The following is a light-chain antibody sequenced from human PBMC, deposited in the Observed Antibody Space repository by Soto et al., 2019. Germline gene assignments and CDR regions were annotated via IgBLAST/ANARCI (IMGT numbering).Light chain of an antibody. Sequence: EIVLTQSPGTLSLSPGERATLSCRASQSVSSSYLAWYHQKPGQAPRLHIYGASSRATGIPDRFSGSGSVTDFTLTISRLQPEDFAVYYWQQYGSSPLTWTFGQGTKVQIK. J-gene: IGKJ1*01. CDR2: GAS. CDR3: QQYGSSPLTWT. CDR1: QSVSSSY. V-gene: IGKV3-20*01.